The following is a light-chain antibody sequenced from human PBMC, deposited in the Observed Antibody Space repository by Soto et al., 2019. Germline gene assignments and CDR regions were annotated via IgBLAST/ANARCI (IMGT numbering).Light chain of an antibody. Sequence: DIQVTQSPSTLSASVGDRVTITCRASQSISSWLAWYQQKPGKAPKLLIYDASSLESGVPSRFSGSGSGTEFTLTISSLQPDDFATYYCQQYNSPGTFGQGTKVEIK. CDR2: DAS. CDR3: QQYNSPGT. CDR1: QSISSW. J-gene: IGKJ1*01. V-gene: IGKV1-5*01.